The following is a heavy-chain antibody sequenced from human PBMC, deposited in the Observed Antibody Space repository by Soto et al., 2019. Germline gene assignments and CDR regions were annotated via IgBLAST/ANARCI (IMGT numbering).Heavy chain of an antibody. V-gene: IGHV4-59*08. D-gene: IGHD3-16*01. Sequence: QVQLQESGPGLVKPSETLSLTCTVSGGSISNYYWSWIRQPPGKGLEWIGYIYYSGSTNYNPSLQRRVTISVDTSKNPFSLKLSSVTAADTAVYYCARRWGTTFDYWGQGTLVTVSS. CDR1: GGSISNYY. J-gene: IGHJ4*02. CDR2: IYYSGST. CDR3: ARRWGTTFDY.